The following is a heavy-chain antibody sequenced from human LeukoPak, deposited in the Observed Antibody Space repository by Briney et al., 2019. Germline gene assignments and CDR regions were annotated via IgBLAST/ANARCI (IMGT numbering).Heavy chain of an antibody. CDR3: ARVGEGYYFDY. J-gene: IGHJ4*02. D-gene: IGHD2-21*01. Sequence: GASVKVSCKASGYTFTGYYMHWVRQAPGQGLEWMGWINPNNGGTNYAQKFQGRVTMTRDTSISTAYMELSRLRSDDTAVYYCARVGEGYYFDYWGQGTLVTVSS. CDR1: GYTFTGYY. V-gene: IGHV1-2*02. CDR2: INPNNGGT.